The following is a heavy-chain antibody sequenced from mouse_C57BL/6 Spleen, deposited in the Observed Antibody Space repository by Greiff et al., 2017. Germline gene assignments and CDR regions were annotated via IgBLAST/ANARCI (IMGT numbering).Heavy chain of an antibody. CDR2: INPNHGGT. J-gene: IGHJ2*01. Sequence: EVQLQQSGPELVKPGASVKLPCKASGYTFTDYNMDWVKQSHGKSLEWIGDINPNHGGTIYNQKFKGKATLTVDKSSSTAYMELRSLTSEDTAGDYCARSGESYYFDYWGQGTTLTVSS. D-gene: IGHD3-1*01. CDR1: GYTFTDYN. V-gene: IGHV1-18*01. CDR3: ARSGESYYFDY.